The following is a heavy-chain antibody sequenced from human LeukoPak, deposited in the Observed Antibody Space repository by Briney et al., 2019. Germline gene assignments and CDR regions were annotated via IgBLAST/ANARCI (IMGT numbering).Heavy chain of an antibody. CDR2: IYYSGST. CDR1: GGSISSYY. Sequence: SETLSLTCTVSGGSISSYYWSWIRQPPGKGLEWIGYIYYSGSTNYNPSLKSRVTISVDTSKNQFSLKLSSVTAADTAVYYCARLFGSSWNDYYFDYWGQGTPVTVSS. V-gene: IGHV4-59*01. CDR3: ARLFGSSWNDYYFDY. D-gene: IGHD6-13*01. J-gene: IGHJ4*02.